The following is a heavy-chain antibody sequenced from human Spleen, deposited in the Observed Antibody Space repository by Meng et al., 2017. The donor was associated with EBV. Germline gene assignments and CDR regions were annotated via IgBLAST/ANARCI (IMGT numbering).Heavy chain of an antibody. D-gene: IGHD2/OR15-2a*01. Sequence: VQPEGSGGGLVQPGGSLRLACAASGFTFSSYLMHWARQAPGKSTVWGSRINEHGSITTYAASVDGRFTISRDNAQDTLYLQMNSLRDEDTAISCCARDLVGEYDFWGQGTLVTVSS. J-gene: IGHJ4*02. CDR2: INEHGSIT. CDR1: GFTFSSYL. V-gene: IGHV3-74*03. CDR3: ARDLVGEYDF.